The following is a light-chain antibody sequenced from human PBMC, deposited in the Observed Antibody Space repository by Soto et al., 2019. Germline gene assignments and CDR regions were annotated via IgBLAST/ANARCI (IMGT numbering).Light chain of an antibody. V-gene: IGLV2-11*01. CDR3: CSHAGSYNVV. CDR2: DVN. CDR1: SRDVGGYNF. Sequence: QSALTQPRSVSGAPGQSVTISCTGTSRDVGGYNFVSWYQQHPGKAPKLMISDVNKRPSGVPDRFSGYKSGNTASLTISGLQAEDEADYYCCSHAGSYNVVFGGGTTLTVL. J-gene: IGLJ2*01.